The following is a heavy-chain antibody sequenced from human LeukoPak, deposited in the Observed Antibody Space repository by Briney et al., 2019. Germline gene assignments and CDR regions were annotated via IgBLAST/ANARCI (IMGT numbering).Heavy chain of an antibody. D-gene: IGHD3-22*01. CDR1: GFTFSSYA. CDR2: ISGSGGST. CDR3: ARVGYYYDSSGYYHAEYYFDY. J-gene: IGHJ4*02. Sequence: GGSLRLSCAASGFTFSSYAMSWVRQAPGKGLEWVSAISGSGGSTYYADSVKGRFTISRDNSKNTLYLQMNSLRAEDTAVYYCARVGYYYDSSGYYHAEYYFDYWGQGTLVTVSS. V-gene: IGHV3-23*01.